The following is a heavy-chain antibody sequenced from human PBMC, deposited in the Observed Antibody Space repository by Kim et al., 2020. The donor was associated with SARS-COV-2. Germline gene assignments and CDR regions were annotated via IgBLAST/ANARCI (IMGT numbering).Heavy chain of an antibody. CDR2: IYPGDSDT. Sequence: GESLKISCKGSGYSFTSYWIGWVRQMPGKGLEWMGIIYPGDSDTRYSPFFQGQVTISADKSISTAYLQWSSLKASDTAMYYCSRHSSPSKGPYYYYYGMDVWGQGTTVTVSS. CDR1: GYSFTSYW. V-gene: IGHV5-51*01. CDR3: SRHSSPSKGPYYYYYGMDV. J-gene: IGHJ6*02.